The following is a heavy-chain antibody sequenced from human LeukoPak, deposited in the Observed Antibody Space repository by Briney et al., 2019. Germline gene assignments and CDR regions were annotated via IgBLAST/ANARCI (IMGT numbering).Heavy chain of an antibody. V-gene: IGHV3-20*04. J-gene: IGHJ4*02. D-gene: IGHD3-3*01. CDR1: GFTFDDYG. Sequence: GGSLRLSCAASGFTFDDYGMSWVRQAPGKGLEWVSGINWNGGSTGYADSVKGRFTISRDNAKNSLYLQMNSLRAEDTALYYCAREGYDFWSSQNQREFDYWGQGTLVTVSS. CDR2: INWNGGST. CDR3: AREGYDFWSSQNQREFDY.